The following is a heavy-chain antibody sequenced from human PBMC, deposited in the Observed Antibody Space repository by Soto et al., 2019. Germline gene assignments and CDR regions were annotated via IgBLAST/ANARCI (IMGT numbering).Heavy chain of an antibody. V-gene: IGHV3-7*01. CDR1: GFTFSSYR. Sequence: EVQLVESGGGLVQPGGSLRLSCAASGFTFSSYRMSWVRQAPGKGLEWVANIKQDGSEKYYVDSVKGRFTISRDNAQNSLYLQMNSLSAEDTAVYYCASEKGGWFDPWGQGTLVTVSS. CDR3: ASEKGGWFDP. J-gene: IGHJ5*02. CDR2: IKQDGSEK.